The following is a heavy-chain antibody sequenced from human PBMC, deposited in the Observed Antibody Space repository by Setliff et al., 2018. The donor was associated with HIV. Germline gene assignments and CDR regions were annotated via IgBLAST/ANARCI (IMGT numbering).Heavy chain of an antibody. Sequence: ASVKVSCKASGNTFSSYGITWVRQAPGQGLEWMGGIITNTGNPTYAQGFTGRFVFSLDTSVSTAYLQISSLKAEDTAVYYCARGGADYGMDVWGQGTTVTVSS. D-gene: IGHD3-16*01. CDR2: IITNTGNP. CDR3: ARGGADYGMDV. V-gene: IGHV7-4-1*02. J-gene: IGHJ6*02. CDR1: GNTFSSYG.